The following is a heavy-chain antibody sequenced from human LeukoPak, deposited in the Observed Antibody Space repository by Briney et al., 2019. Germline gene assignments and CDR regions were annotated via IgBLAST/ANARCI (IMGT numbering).Heavy chain of an antibody. CDR1: GFTFSSYG. CDR3: ATLGARRDAFDI. J-gene: IGHJ3*02. D-gene: IGHD1-26*01. Sequence: GGSLRLSCAASGFTFSSYGMHWVRQAPGKGLEWVAVIWYDGSNKYYADSVKGRFTISRDNAKNSLYLQMNSLRAEDTAVYYCATLGARRDAFDIWGQGTMVTVSS. CDR2: IWYDGSNK. V-gene: IGHV3-33*03.